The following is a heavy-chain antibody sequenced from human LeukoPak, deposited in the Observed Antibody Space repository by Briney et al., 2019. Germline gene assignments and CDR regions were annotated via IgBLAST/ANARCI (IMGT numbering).Heavy chain of an antibody. D-gene: IGHD3-16*02. CDR3: ARGPHYDYVWGSYRGFDY. Sequence: PSETLSLTCAVYGGSFSGYYWSWIRQPPGKGLEWIGEINHSGSTNYNPSLKSRVTIPVDTSKNQFSLKLSSVTAADTAVYYCARGPHYDYVWGSYRGFDYWGQGTLVTVSS. V-gene: IGHV4-34*01. J-gene: IGHJ4*02. CDR1: GGSFSGYY. CDR2: INHSGST.